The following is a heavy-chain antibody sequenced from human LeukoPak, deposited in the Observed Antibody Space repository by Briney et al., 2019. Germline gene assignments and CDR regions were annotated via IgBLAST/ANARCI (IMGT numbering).Heavy chain of an antibody. V-gene: IGHV3-30*02. Sequence: PGGSLRLSCAASGFTFSSYGMHWVRQAPGKGLEWVAFIRYDGSNKYYADSVKGRFTISRDNSKNTLYLQMNSLRAEDTAVYYCAKDLGVGATSQYYFDYWGRGTLVTVSS. CDR1: GFTFSSYG. CDR2: IRYDGSNK. CDR3: AKDLGVGATSQYYFDY. D-gene: IGHD1-26*01. J-gene: IGHJ4*02.